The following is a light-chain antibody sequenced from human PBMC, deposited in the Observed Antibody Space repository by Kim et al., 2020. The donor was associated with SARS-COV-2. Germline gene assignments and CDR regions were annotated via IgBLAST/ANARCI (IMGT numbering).Light chain of an antibody. V-gene: IGKV3-15*01. CDR3: QQYNNWPLS. J-gene: IGKJ4*01. CDR1: QSVGSN. Sequence: VSPGERATLTCRASQSVGSNLAWYQQKPGQAPRLLIYGASTRATGIPVRFSGSGSGTEFTLTISSLQSEDFAVYYCQQYNNWPLSFGGGTKVDIK. CDR2: GAS.